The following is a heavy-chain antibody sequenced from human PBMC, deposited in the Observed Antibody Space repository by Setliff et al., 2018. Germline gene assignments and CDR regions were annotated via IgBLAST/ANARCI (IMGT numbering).Heavy chain of an antibody. CDR2: ISGSGSTI. CDR3: ARDVDYSRPEYYYGMDV. CDR1: GFTFSSYA. J-gene: IGHJ6*02. V-gene: IGHV3-48*04. D-gene: IGHD4-4*01. Sequence: GESLKISCAASGFTFSSYAMSWVRQAPGKGLEWVSAISGSGSTIYYADSVKGRFTISRDNAKNSLYLQMNSLRAEDTAVYYCARDVDYSRPEYYYGMDVWGQGTTVTVSS.